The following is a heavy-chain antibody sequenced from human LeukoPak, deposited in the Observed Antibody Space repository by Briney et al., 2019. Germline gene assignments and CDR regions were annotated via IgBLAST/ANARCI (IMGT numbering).Heavy chain of an antibody. CDR1: GFTFDDYA. CDR2: ISWNSGSI. D-gene: IGHD2-15*01. CDR3: VKDVSLGFCSGGSCSAHFDY. V-gene: IGHV3-9*03. Sequence: GRSLRLSCAASGFTFDDYAMHWVRQAPGKGLECVSGISWNSGSIVYVDSVKGRFTISRDNAKNSLYLQMDSLGPEDMALYYCVKDVSLGFCSGGSCSAHFDYWGQGTLVTVSS. J-gene: IGHJ4*02.